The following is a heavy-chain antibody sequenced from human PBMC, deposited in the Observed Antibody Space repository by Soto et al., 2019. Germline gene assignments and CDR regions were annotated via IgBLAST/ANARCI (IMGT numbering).Heavy chain of an antibody. CDR1: GGTFSSYS. V-gene: IGHV1-69*13. CDR3: ARVAARNYYYYGMDV. CDR2: IIPIFGTA. Sequence: SVKVSCKASGGTFSSYSISWVRQAPGQGLEWMGGIIPIFGTANYAQKFQGRVTITADESTSTAYMELSSLRSEDTAVYYCARVAARNYYYYGMDVWGQGTTVTVSS. J-gene: IGHJ6*02. D-gene: IGHD6-6*01.